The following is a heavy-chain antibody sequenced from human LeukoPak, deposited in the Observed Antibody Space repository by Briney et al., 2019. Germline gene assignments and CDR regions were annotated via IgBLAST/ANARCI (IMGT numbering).Heavy chain of an antibody. D-gene: IGHD6-13*01. CDR1: GGSISSSSYY. CDR2: IYYSGST. V-gene: IGHV4-39*01. CDR3: ARHLAAGTTLPFDY. Sequence: SETLSLTCTVSGGSISSSSYYWGWIRQPPGKGLEWIGSIYYSGSTNYNPSLKSRVTISVDTSKNQFSLKLSSVTAADTAVYYCARHLAAGTTLPFDYWGQGTLVTVSS. J-gene: IGHJ4*02.